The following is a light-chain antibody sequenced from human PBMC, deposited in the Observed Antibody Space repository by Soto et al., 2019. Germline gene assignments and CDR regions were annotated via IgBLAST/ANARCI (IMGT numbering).Light chain of an antibody. J-gene: IGKJ4*01. CDR2: SAS. V-gene: IGKV3-15*01. CDR1: QSISSN. Sequence: EIVMTQSPVTLSVSPGERATLSCRASQSISSNLAWHQQKPGQAPRLLIYSASTRATGVPTRFSGSRSGAEFTLTINSLQSEDFAVYYCQPYNNWPLTFGGGTKVDIK. CDR3: QPYNNWPLT.